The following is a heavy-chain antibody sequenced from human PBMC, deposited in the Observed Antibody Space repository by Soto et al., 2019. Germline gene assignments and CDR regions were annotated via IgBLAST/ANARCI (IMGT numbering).Heavy chain of an antibody. CDR3: ASPVKLRWPHY. Sequence: GVLRLSCAASGFTFSSYWMHWVRRAPGKGLVWVSRINSDGSSTSYADSVKGRFTISRDNAKNTLYLQMNSLRAEDTAVYYCASPVKLRWPHYWGQGTLVTV. V-gene: IGHV3-74*01. CDR1: GFTFSSYW. J-gene: IGHJ4*02. CDR2: INSDGSST. D-gene: IGHD4-17*01.